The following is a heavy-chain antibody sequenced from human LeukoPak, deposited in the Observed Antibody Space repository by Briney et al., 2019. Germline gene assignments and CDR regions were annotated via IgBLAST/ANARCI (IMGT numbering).Heavy chain of an antibody. CDR1: GYTFTSYG. CDR3: ARDRTRDQLLRSVDWFDP. CDR2: ISAYNGNT. J-gene: IGHJ5*02. V-gene: IGHV1-18*01. Sequence: ASVKLSCKASGYTFTSYGISWVRQAPGQGLEWMGWISAYNGNTNYAQKLQGRVTMTTDTSTSTAYMELRSLRSDDTAVYYCARDRTRDQLLRSVDWFDPWGQGTLVTVSS. D-gene: IGHD2-2*01.